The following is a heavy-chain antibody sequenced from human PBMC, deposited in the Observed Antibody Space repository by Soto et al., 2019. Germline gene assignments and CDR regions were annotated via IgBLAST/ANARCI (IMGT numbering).Heavy chain of an antibody. J-gene: IGHJ4*02. CDR3: VKSKNYYDSSGPFYY. D-gene: IGHD3-22*01. CDR1: GFTFRTYT. CDR2: INSNGGST. Sequence: GGSLGLSCSASGFTFRTYTMHWVRQAPGKGLEYVSTINSNGGSTYYADSVKARFTISRDNSKNTLYLQMSSLRTEDTALYYCVKSKNYYDSSGPFYYWGQGTLVTVSS. V-gene: IGHV3-64D*06.